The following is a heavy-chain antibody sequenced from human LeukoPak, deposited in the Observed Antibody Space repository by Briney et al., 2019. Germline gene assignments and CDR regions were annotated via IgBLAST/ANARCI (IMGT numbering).Heavy chain of an antibody. D-gene: IGHD1-7*01. Sequence: ASVKVSCKASGYTFTSYDINWVRQATGQGLEWMGWMNPNSGNTGYAQKFQGRVTITRNTSISTAYMELSSLRSEDTAVYYCARGSELYYYYYMDVWGKGTTVTVSS. J-gene: IGHJ6*03. CDR1: GYTFTSYD. V-gene: IGHV1-8*03. CDR3: ARGSELYYYYYMDV. CDR2: MNPNSGNT.